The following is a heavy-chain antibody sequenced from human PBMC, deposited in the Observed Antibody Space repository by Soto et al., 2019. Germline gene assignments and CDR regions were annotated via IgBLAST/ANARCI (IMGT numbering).Heavy chain of an antibody. D-gene: IGHD3-3*01. CDR3: AKVANVGVVVECFDH. CDR2: ISSTGRRT. Sequence: GGSLRLSCGSSGFNFANYAMGWVRQAPGKGLEWVSGISSTGRRTYYADSVRGRFSISRDNSKNTVDLQINSLRAEDTAVYYCAKVANVGVVVECFDHWGQGSLVTVSS. V-gene: IGHV3-23*01. CDR1: GFNFANYA. J-gene: IGHJ4*02.